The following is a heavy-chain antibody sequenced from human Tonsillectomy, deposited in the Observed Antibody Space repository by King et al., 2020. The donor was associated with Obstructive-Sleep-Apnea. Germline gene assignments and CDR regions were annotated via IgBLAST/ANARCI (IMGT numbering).Heavy chain of an antibody. J-gene: IGHJ4*02. CDR3: AKDGPRRGSGSNNRDYFDY. CDR2: ISGSGGNT. D-gene: IGHD3-10*01. CDR1: GFTFSIYA. V-gene: IGHV3-23*04. Sequence: VQLVESGGGLVQPGGSLRLSCAASGFTFSIYAMSWVRQAPGKGLEWVSGISGSGGNTYYADSVKGRFTISRDNSKNTLYLQMNSLRAEDTAVYYCAKDGPRRGSGSNNRDYFDYWGQGTLVTVSS.